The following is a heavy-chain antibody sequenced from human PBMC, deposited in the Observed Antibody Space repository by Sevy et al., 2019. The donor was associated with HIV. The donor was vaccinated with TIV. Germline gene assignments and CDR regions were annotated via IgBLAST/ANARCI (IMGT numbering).Heavy chain of an antibody. J-gene: IGHJ6*02. V-gene: IGHV4-59*01. D-gene: IGHD3-3*01. CDR2: IYYSGST. CDR3: AREITIFGVALMDV. CDR1: GGSISSYY. Sequence: SETLSLTCTVSGGSISSYYWSWIRQPPGKGLEWIGYIYYSGSTNYNPSLKSRVTISVDTSKNQFSLKLSSVTAADTDVYYCAREITIFGVALMDVWGQGTTVTVSS.